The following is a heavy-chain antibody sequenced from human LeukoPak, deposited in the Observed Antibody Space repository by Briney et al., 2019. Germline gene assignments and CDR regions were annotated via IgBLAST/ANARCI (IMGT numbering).Heavy chain of an antibody. CDR2: ITPDGGGT. J-gene: IGHJ4*02. Sequence: PGGSLRLSCAASGFTFSGYPMHWVRQAPGKGLEYVSAITPDGGGTYYASSVRGRFTISRDDSMNTLYLQMGGLRGEDMAVYYCARLLSSDSTRRIYEYWGQGTLVTVSS. V-gene: IGHV3-64*01. D-gene: IGHD5/OR15-5a*01. CDR3: ARLLSSDSTRRIYEY. CDR1: GFTFSGYP.